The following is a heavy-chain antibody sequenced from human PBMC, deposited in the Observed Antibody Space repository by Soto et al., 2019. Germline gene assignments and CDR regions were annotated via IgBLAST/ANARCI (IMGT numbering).Heavy chain of an antibody. CDR3: VRRSGHHYGLDI. Sequence: GESLKISCEGFGYRFTSHWMAWVRQMPGKGLEWMGIIYPGDSDTRYNPSFQGQVTISADKSINTAYLQWSSLKASDTAMYYCVRRSGHHYGLDIWGLGTTVTVSS. J-gene: IGHJ6*02. D-gene: IGHD3-3*01. V-gene: IGHV5-51*01. CDR2: IYPGDSDT. CDR1: GYRFTSHW.